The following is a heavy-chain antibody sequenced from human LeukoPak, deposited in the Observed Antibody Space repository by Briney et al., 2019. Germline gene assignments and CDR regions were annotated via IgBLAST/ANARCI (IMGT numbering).Heavy chain of an antibody. D-gene: IGHD5-12*01. CDR2: IWYDGSNE. CDR3: ASHGGL. J-gene: IGHJ4*02. CDR1: GFSFSSYG. V-gene: IGHV3-33*01. Sequence: GGSLRLSCVVSGFSFSSYGMHWVRQPPGKGLEWVAVIWYDGSNENYADSVKGRFTISRDNLKNTLYLQMNNLRAEDTAGFYCASHGGLWGQGTLVTVSS.